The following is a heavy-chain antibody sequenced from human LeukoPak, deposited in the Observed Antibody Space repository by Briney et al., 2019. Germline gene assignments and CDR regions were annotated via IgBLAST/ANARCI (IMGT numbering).Heavy chain of an antibody. J-gene: IGHJ4*02. D-gene: IGHD3-10*01. CDR1: RFTFSSYW. CDR3: AREAMVRGVRFLDY. CDR2: IKQDGSEK. Sequence: GGSLRLSCAASRFTFSSYWMSWVRQAPGKGLEWVANIKQDGSEKYYVDSVKGRFTISRDNAKNSLYLQMNSLRAEDTAVYYCAREAMVRGVRFLDYWGQGTLVTVSS. V-gene: IGHV3-7*01.